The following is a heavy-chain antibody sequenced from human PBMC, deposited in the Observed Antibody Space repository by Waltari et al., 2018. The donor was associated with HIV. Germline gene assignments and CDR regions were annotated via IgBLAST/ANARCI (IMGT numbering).Heavy chain of an antibody. D-gene: IGHD6-19*01. V-gene: IGHV3-74*03. J-gene: IGHJ3*02. Sequence: EVQLVESGGGLVQPGGSLRLSCAASGFIFTSYWIHWVRQGPGKGLMWVSRINGDGSTTTYADSVKGRFTISRDNAKNTVYLQMNGLRAEDTAVYYCARTGIEVDGGDACDIWGPGTMVTVSS. CDR3: ARTGIEVDGGDACDI. CDR1: GFIFTSYW. CDR2: INGDGSTT.